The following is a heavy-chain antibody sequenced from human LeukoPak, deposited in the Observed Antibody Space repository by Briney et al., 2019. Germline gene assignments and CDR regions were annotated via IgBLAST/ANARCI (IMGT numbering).Heavy chain of an antibody. CDR1: GGSFSGYY. D-gene: IGHD7-27*01. J-gene: IGHJ4*02. CDR2: INHSGST. V-gene: IGHV4-34*01. Sequence: SETLSLTCAVYGGSFSGYYWSWIRQPPGKGLEWIGEINHSGSTNYNPSLKSRVTISVDTSKNQFSLKLSSVTAADTAVYYCARLGTKAFDYWGQGTLVTVSS. CDR3: ARLGTKAFDY.